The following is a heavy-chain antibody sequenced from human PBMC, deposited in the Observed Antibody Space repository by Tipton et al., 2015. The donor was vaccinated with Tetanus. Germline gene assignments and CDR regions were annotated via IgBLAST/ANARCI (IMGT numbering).Heavy chain of an antibody. J-gene: IGHJ4*02. CDR2: VYYTGST. Sequence: TLSLTCTVSGDSVSGYYWSWIRQPPGKGLDWIGYVYYTGSTNHNPSLKSRVTISMDRSKNQISLQLTSVTAADTAVYFCAGVTAQRTELYFDHWGQGTLVTVSS. D-gene: IGHD6-13*01. CDR3: AGVTAQRTELYFDH. V-gene: IGHV4-59*02. CDR1: GDSVSGYY.